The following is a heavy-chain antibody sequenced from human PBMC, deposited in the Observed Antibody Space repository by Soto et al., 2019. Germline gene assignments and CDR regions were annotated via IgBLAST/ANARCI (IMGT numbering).Heavy chain of an antibody. D-gene: IGHD1-26*01. J-gene: IGHJ6*02. V-gene: IGHV1-18*01. CDR3: ARDWGATADSRYGMDV. CDR2: ISAYNGNT. Sequence: ASVTASCKASGYTITSYGVSLVRQAPGQGLEWMGWISAYNGNTNYAQKLQGRVTMTTDTSTSTAYMELRSLRSDDTAVYYCARDWGATADSRYGMDVWGQGTTVTVSS. CDR1: GYTITSYG.